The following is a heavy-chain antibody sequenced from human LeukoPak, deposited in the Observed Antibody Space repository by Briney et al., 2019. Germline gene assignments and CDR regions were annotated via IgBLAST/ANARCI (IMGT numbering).Heavy chain of an antibody. CDR2: IYYSGST. V-gene: IGHV4-39*01. D-gene: IGHD4-17*01. CDR1: GGSISSSSYY. Sequence: SETLSLTCTVSGGSISSSSYYWGWIRQPPGKGLEWIGSIYYSGSTYYNPSLKSRVTISVDTSKNQFSLKLSSVTAADTAVYYCARVTRTLRYGDYVDYFDYWGQGTLVTVSS. CDR3: ARVTRTLRYGDYVDYFDY. J-gene: IGHJ4*02.